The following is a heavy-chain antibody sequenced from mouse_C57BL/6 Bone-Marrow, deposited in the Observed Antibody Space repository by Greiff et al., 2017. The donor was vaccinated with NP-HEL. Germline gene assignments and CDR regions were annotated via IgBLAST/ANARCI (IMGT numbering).Heavy chain of an antibody. J-gene: IGHJ3*01. V-gene: IGHV1-7*01. Sequence: VQLQQSGAELAEPGASVKLSCKASGYTFTSYWMHWVRQRPGQGLEWIGYINPSSGYTKYNQKFKNKATLTADKSSSTAYMQLSSLTCEDAAVYYWAKKYVYQAWFADWGQGTLVTVSA. CDR3: AKKYVYQAWFAD. D-gene: IGHD2-10*02. CDR2: INPSSGYT. CDR1: GYTFTSYW.